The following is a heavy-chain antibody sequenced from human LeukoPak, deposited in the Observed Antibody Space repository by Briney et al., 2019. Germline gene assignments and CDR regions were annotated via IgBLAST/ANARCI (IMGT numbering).Heavy chain of an antibody. Sequence: GGSLRLSCAASGFTFSSYAMSWVRQAPGKGLEWVSAISGSGGSTYYADSAKGRFTISRDNSKNTLYLQMNSLRAEDMAVYYCAKGNPIVVVVAATNYFDYWGQGTLVTVSS. J-gene: IGHJ4*02. CDR1: GFTFSSYA. CDR3: AKGNPIVVVVAATNYFDY. CDR2: ISGSGGST. D-gene: IGHD2-15*01. V-gene: IGHV3-23*01.